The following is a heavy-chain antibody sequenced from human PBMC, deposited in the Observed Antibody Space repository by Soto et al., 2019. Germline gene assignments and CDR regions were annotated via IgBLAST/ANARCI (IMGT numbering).Heavy chain of an antibody. J-gene: IGHJ6*03. CDR2: TYYRSKWYS. CDR3: ARGSWDDVSGHYYMDV. Sequence: PSQTLSLTCEISGDIVSSNSAAWNWIRQTPSRGLEWLGRTYYRSKWYSNYAISVKSRVTVNPDTFKNQFSLQLNSVTPEDTAVYYCARGSWDDVSGHYYMDVWGKGTTVTVSS. V-gene: IGHV6-1*01. CDR1: GDIVSSNSAA. D-gene: IGHD1-1*01.